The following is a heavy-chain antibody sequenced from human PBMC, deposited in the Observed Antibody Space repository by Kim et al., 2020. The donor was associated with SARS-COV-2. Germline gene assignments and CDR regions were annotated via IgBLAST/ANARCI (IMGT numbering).Heavy chain of an antibody. CDR2: ISSNGGST. D-gene: IGHD6-6*01. CDR1: GFTFSSYA. J-gene: IGHJ6*02. Sequence: GGSLRLSCSASGFTFSSYAMHWVRQAPGKGLEYVSAISSNGGSTYYADSVKGRFTISRDNSKNTLYLQMSSLRAEDTAVYYCVKDFSTHRSSGIDYYYYGMDVWGQGTTVTVSS. CDR3: VKDFSTHRSSGIDYYYYGMDV. V-gene: IGHV3-64D*06.